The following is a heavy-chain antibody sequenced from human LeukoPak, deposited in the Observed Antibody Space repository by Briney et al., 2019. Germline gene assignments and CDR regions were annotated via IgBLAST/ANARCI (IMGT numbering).Heavy chain of an antibody. J-gene: IGHJ6*02. V-gene: IGHV3-7*01. CDR2: IRGDGSRL. Sequence: GGSLRLSCVASGFNISPFWMTWVRQAPDKGLEWVANIRGDGSRLYYVDSVKGRFTISRDNSKNTLYLQMNSLRAEDTAVYYCARDRAYCSGGSCYSGYYYGMDVWGQGTTVTVSS. CDR3: ARDRAYCSGGSCYSGYYYGMDV. D-gene: IGHD2-15*01. CDR1: GFNISPFW.